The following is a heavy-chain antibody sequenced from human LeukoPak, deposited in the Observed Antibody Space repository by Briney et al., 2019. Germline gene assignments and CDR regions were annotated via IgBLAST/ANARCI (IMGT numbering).Heavy chain of an antibody. V-gene: IGHV1-69*04. J-gene: IGHJ6*02. CDR1: GGTFSSYA. CDR3: ARMVRGAYYYGMDV. D-gene: IGHD3-10*01. CDR2: IIPILGLA. Sequence: SVKVSCKASGGTFSSYAISWVRQAPGQGLEWMGRIIPILGLANYAQKFQGRVTITADKSTSTAYMELSSLRSEDTAVYYCARMVRGAYYYGMDVWGQGTTVTVSS.